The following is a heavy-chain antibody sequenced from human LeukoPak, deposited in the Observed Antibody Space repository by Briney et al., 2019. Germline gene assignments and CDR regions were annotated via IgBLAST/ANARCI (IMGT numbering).Heavy chain of an antibody. D-gene: IGHD5-24*01. V-gene: IGHV4-4*07. Sequence: SETLSLTCTVSGGSISSYSWSWIRQPAGKGLEWIGRVYISGSTNYNPSLKSRVTMSVDTSKNQFSLKLSSVTVADTAVYYCARSRDGYNSVDYWGQGTLVTVSS. J-gene: IGHJ4*02. CDR2: VYISGST. CDR3: ARSRDGYNSVDY. CDR1: GGSISSYS.